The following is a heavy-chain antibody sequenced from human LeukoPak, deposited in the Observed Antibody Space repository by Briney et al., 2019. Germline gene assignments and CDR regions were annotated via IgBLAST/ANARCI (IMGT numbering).Heavy chain of an antibody. CDR3: ARGSPGYCSGGSCYSGLDY. V-gene: IGHV3-30-3*01. CDR2: ISYDGSNK. Sequence: GGSLRLSCAASGFTFNSYAMHWVRQAPGKGLEWVAVISYDGSNKYYADSVKGRFTISRDNSKNTLYLQMNSLRAEDTAVYYCARGSPGYCSGGSCYSGLDYWGQGTLVTVSS. D-gene: IGHD2-15*01. CDR1: GFTFNSYA. J-gene: IGHJ4*02.